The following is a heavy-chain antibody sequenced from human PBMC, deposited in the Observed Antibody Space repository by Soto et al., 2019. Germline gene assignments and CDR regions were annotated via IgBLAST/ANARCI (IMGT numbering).Heavy chain of an antibody. CDR3: AGGHDYGGNDY. CDR1: GGTFSSYT. D-gene: IGHD4-17*01. Sequence: QVQLVQSGAEVKKPGSSVKVSCKASGGTFSSYTISWVRQAPGQGLEWMGRIIPILGIANYAQKFQGRVTITADKSTSTAYMELSSLRSEDTAVYYCAGGHDYGGNDYWGQGTLVTVSS. V-gene: IGHV1-69*02. J-gene: IGHJ4*02. CDR2: IIPILGIA.